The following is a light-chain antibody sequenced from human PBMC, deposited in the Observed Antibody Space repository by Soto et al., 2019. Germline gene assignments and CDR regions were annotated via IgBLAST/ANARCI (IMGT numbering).Light chain of an antibody. J-gene: IGKJ3*01. CDR3: QKRSNWPPFT. Sequence: EIVLTQSPATLSMSPGERATLSCRASQSVSSYLAWYQQKPGQAPRLLIYDASNRATGIPARFSGSGSGTDFNLTISSLEPEDFALYYYQKRSNWPPFTFGPGNKVDIK. V-gene: IGKV3-11*01. CDR2: DAS. CDR1: QSVSSY.